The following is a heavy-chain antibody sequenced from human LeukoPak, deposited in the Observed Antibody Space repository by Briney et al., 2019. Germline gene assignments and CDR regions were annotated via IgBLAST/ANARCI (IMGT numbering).Heavy chain of an antibody. V-gene: IGHV3-7*01. Sequence: GGSLRLSCAVSGFTFSSYWMSWVRQAPGKGLEWVANIKPDGSEKYCVDSVKGRFTISRDNAKKSLHLQMNSLRAEDTAVYYCARGDFNDYGDYVDAFEIWGQGTMVTVSA. D-gene: IGHD4-17*01. CDR1: GFTFSSYW. J-gene: IGHJ3*02. CDR2: IKPDGSEK. CDR3: ARGDFNDYGDYVDAFEI.